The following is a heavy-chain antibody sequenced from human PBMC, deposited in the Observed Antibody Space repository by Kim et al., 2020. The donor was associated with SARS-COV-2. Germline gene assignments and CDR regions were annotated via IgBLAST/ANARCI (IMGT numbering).Heavy chain of an antibody. J-gene: IGHJ4*02. D-gene: IGHD3-10*01. CDR3: AKAGLRMVRGVVTYFDY. CDR2: IWYDGSNK. V-gene: IGHV3-33*06. CDR1: GFTFSSYG. Sequence: GGSLRLSCAASGFTFSSYGMHWVRQAPGKGLEWVAVIWYDGSNKYYADSVKGRFTISRDNSKNTLYLQMNSLRAEDTAVYYCAKAGLRMVRGVVTYFDYWGQGTLVTVSS.